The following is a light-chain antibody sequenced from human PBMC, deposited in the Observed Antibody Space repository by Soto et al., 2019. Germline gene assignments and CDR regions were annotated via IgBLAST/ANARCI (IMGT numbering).Light chain of an antibody. CDR1: TGAVTSGHY. V-gene: IGLV7-43*01. Sequence: QAVVTQGPSLTVSPGRTVTLTCASSTGAVTSGHYPNWFQQRPGQVPRPLIYSTSNSHSWTPARFSGSLLGCRAALTLSGVQPEDEAEYYCLLYYGGAQLVFGGETKLTVL. CDR3: LLYYGGAQLV. CDR2: STS. J-gene: IGLJ2*01.